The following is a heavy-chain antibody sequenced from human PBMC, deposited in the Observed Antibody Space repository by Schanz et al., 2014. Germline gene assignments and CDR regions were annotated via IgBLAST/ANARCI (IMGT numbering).Heavy chain of an antibody. CDR2: INPNSGAT. CDR3: VRELSGGTFDY. Sequence: QVQLVQSGAEVKKPGASVKVSCQASGYTFTGYYMHWVRQAPGQGLEWMGQINPNSGATIYAQNFQGRVTMTRDTSISTAYMELSRLRSDDTAVYYCVRELSGGTFDYWGQGALVTVSS. CDR1: GYTFTGYY. J-gene: IGHJ4*02. D-gene: IGHD1-1*01. V-gene: IGHV1-2*06.